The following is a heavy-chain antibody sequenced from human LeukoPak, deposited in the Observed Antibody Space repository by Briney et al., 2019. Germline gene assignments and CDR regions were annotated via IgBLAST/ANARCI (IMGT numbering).Heavy chain of an antibody. CDR1: GFTFSSYW. CDR3: ARGPPFYYYMDV. J-gene: IGHJ6*03. CDR2: INSDGSST. Sequence: PGGSLRLSCAASGFTFSSYWMHWVRQAPGKGLVWVSRINSDGSSTSYADSVKGRFTISRDNAKNTLYLQMKSLRAEDTAVYYCARGPPFYYYMDVWGKGTTVTVSS. V-gene: IGHV3-74*01.